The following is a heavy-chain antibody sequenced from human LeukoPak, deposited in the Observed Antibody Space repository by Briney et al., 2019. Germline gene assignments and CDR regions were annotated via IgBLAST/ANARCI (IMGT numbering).Heavy chain of an antibody. Sequence: PSETLSLTCTVSGGSINNYYWSWIRQSPEKGLEWIGYIHDSGSTNYNPSLKSRVTISVDTSKNQFSLKLSSVTAADTAVYHCVRLDAAAGRYLQFYYWGQGTLVTVSS. D-gene: IGHD5-24*01. J-gene: IGHJ4*02. CDR3: VRLDAAAGRYLQFYY. CDR1: GGSINNYY. CDR2: IHDSGST. V-gene: IGHV4-59*08.